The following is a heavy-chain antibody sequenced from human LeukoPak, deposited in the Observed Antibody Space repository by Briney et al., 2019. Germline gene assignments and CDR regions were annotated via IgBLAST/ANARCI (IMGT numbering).Heavy chain of an antibody. CDR1: VYTFTTYG. Sequence: ASVTVSFTSSVYTFTTYGISWVRQAPGQGLEGMGWISAYNCNTNNAHKLQGRVTMTTDTSTSTAYMELTSLRSGDTAVYYCARDYGDGGDRFDYWGQGTLVTVSS. J-gene: IGHJ4*02. CDR2: ISAYNCNT. CDR3: ARDYGDGGDRFDY. D-gene: IGHD4-17*01. V-gene: IGHV1-18*01.